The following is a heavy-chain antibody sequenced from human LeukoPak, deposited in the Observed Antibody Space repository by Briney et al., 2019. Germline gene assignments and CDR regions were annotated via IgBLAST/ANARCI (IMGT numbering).Heavy chain of an antibody. V-gene: IGHV3-21*04. CDR1: GFTFSSYS. CDR2: ISSSSSYI. Sequence: GGSLRLSCAASGFTFSSYSMNWVRQAPGKGLEWVSSISSSSSYIYYADSVKGRFTISRDNAKNSLYLQMNSLRAEVTALYHCARSPLYSSSWWDHFDYWGQGTLVTVSS. J-gene: IGHJ4*02. CDR3: ARSPLYSSSWWDHFDY. D-gene: IGHD6-13*01.